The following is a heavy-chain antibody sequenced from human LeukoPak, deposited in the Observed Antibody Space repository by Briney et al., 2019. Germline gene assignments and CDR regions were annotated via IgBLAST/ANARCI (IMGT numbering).Heavy chain of an antibody. V-gene: IGHV4-34*01. Sequence: SETLSLTCAVYGGSFSGYYWSWIRQPPGKGLEWIGEINHSGSTNYNPSLKSRVTISVDTSKNQFSLKLSSVTAADTAVYYCARPRLEGRWLPMSYWGQGTLVTVSS. CDR2: INHSGST. D-gene: IGHD6-19*01. J-gene: IGHJ4*02. CDR3: ARPRLEGRWLPMSY. CDR1: GGSFSGYY.